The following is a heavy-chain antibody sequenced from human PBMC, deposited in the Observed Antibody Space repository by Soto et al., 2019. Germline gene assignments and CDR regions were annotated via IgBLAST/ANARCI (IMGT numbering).Heavy chain of an antibody. V-gene: IGHV4-34*01. J-gene: IGHJ6*02. CDR1: GGSFSGYY. CDR2: INHSGST. D-gene: IGHD3-16*02. Sequence: SETLSLTCAVYGGSFSGYYWSWIRQPPGKGLEWIGEINHSGSTNYNPSLKSRVTISVDTSKNQFSLKLSSVTAADTAVYYCARGRYSYYYYYGMDVWGQGTTVTVSS. CDR3: ARGRYSYYYYYGMDV.